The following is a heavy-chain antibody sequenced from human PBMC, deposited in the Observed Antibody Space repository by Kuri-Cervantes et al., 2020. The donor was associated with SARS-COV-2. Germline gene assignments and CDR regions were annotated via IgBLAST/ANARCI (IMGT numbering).Heavy chain of an antibody. CDR2: ISYDGSNK. V-gene: IGHV3-30-3*01. Sequence: GESLKISCAASGFTFSSYAMHWVRQAPGKGLEWVAVISYDGSNKYYADSVKGRFTISRDNSKNTLYLQMNSLRAEDTAVYYCARDASMGGFAPWGQGTRVTCSS. CDR3: ARDASMGGFAP. D-gene: IGHD5-12*01. CDR1: GFTFSSYA. J-gene: IGHJ5*02.